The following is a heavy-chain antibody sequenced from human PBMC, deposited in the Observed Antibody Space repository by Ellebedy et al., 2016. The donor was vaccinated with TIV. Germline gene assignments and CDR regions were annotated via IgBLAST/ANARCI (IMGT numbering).Heavy chain of an antibody. V-gene: IGHV1-2*02. CDR2: VYPKSGGT. Sequence: AASVKVSCKASGYTFTGDYYMHWVRQAPGQGLEWVGRVYPKSGGTKDAQRFQGRVTMTRDTSISTAYMELTRLRSVDTAVYYCARASGYYGARFDYWGQGTLVTVSS. CDR1: GYTFTGDYY. D-gene: IGHD3-22*01. CDR3: ARASGYYGARFDY. J-gene: IGHJ4*02.